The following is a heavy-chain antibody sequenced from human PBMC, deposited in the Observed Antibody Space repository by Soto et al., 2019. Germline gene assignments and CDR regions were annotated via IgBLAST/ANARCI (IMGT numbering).Heavy chain of an antibody. D-gene: IGHD6-19*01. CDR3: ARADMKDSSGWSNDPFDP. Sequence: GGSLRLSCAASGFTLSNYAMHWVRQAPGKGLEWVAVIWFDGSNEYYTDSVRGRFTISRDISMNTLYLQMNSLRAEDTAVYYCARADMKDSSGWSNDPFDPWGEGTLVTVSS. J-gene: IGHJ5*02. CDR2: IWFDGSNE. V-gene: IGHV3-33*01. CDR1: GFTLSNYA.